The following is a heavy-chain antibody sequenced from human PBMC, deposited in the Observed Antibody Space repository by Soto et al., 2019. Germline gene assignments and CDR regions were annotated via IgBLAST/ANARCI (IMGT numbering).Heavy chain of an antibody. CDR1: GYTFTSYG. V-gene: IGHV1-18*01. Sequence: ASVKVSCMASGYTFTSYGISWVRQAPGQGLEWMGWISAYNGNTNYAQKLQGRVTMTTDTSTSTAYMELRSLRSDDTAVYYCAREYSSGWYFDYWGQGTLVTVSS. D-gene: IGHD6-19*01. CDR3: AREYSSGWYFDY. J-gene: IGHJ4*02. CDR2: ISAYNGNT.